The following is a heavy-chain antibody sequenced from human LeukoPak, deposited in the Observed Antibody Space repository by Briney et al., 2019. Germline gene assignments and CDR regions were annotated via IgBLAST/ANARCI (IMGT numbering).Heavy chain of an antibody. CDR3: AKGQVSGSYEPDY. V-gene: IGHV3-48*04. D-gene: IGHD1-26*01. J-gene: IGHJ4*02. CDR1: GFTFSSYS. Sequence: GSLRLSCAASGFTFSSYSMNWVRQAPGKGLEWVSYISSSSSTIYYADSVKGRFTISRDNAKNSLYLQMNSLRAEDTAVYYCAKGQVSGSYEPDYWGQGTLVTVSS. CDR2: ISSSSSTI.